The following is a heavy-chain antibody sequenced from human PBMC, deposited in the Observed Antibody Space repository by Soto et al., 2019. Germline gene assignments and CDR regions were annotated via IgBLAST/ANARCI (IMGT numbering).Heavy chain of an antibody. CDR1: GFTFSSYW. Sequence: PWGSLRLSCAASGFTFSSYWMSWVRKPPGTGLEWMAVVWYGGDQNYNADSVNVRFTISRDNSKSTLYLHMNGLRADDAAVYYCARENRVIPDALGIWGQGTRGTVSS. J-gene: IGHJ3*02. CDR3: ARENRVIPDALGI. D-gene: IGHD2-21*01. V-gene: IGHV3-33*08. CDR2: VWYGGDQN.